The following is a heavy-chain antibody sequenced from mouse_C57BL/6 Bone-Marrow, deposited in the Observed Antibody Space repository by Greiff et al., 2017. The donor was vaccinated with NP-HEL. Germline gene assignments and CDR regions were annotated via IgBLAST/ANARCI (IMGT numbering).Heavy chain of an antibody. CDR1: GYAFSSSW. Sequence: QVQLQQSGPELVKPGASVKISCTASGYAFSSSWMNWVKQRPGKGLEWIGRIYPGDGDTNYNGKFTGKATLTADKSSSTAYMQLSSLTSEDSAVYFCAREVLLPDYWGQGTTLTVSA. CDR3: AREVLLPDY. D-gene: IGHD1-1*01. V-gene: IGHV1-82*01. CDR2: IYPGDGDT. J-gene: IGHJ2*01.